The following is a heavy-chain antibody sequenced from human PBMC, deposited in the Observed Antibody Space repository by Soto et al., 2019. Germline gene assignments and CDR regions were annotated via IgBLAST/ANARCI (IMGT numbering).Heavy chain of an antibody. D-gene: IGHD1-26*01. V-gene: IGHV3-21*01. CDR2: ISSSSSYI. J-gene: IGHJ6*02. CDR1: GFTFSSYS. CDR3: ASPGRGSYYPYYYYGMDV. Sequence: LRLSCAASGFTFSSYSMNWVRQAPGKGLEWVSSISSSSSYIYYADSVKGRFTISRDNAKNSLYLQMNSLRAEDTAVYYCASPGRGSYYPYYYYGMDVWGQGTTVTVSS.